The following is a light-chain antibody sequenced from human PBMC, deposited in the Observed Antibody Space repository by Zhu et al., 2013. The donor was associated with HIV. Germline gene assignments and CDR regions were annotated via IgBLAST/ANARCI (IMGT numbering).Light chain of an antibody. Sequence: ENVLTQSPGTLSLSPGERATFSCRARQSVSDNYLAWYHQAPGQAPRLLMYDVSKRAAGIPDRFSGSGSGSEFTLTIIRLEPEDFGVYYCQQYGLSPDFGPGTRLEIK. CDR3: QQYGLSPD. J-gene: IGKJ5*01. CDR2: DVS. CDR1: QSVSDNY. V-gene: IGKV3-20*01.